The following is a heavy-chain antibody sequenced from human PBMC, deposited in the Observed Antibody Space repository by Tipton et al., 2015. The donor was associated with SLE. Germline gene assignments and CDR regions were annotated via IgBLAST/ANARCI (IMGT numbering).Heavy chain of an antibody. CDR1: GGSISSYY. J-gene: IGHJ4*02. D-gene: IGHD5-18*01. CDR3: ARTGYSYGEYYFDY. CDR2: IYYSGST. Sequence: GLVKPSETLSLTCTVSGGSISSYYWGWIRQPPGKGLEWIGSIYYSGSTYYNPSLKSRVTISVDTSKNQFSLKLSSVTAADTAVYYCARTGYSYGEYYFDYWGQGTLVTVSS. V-gene: IGHV4-39*07.